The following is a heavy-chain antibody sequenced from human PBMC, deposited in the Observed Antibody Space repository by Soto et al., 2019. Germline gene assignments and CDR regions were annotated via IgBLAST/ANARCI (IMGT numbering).Heavy chain of an antibody. J-gene: IGHJ6*02. Sequence: SETLSLTCTVSGGSVSSGSYYWSWIRQPPGKGLEWIGYIYYSGSTNYNPSLKSRVTISVDTSKNQFSLKLSSVTAADTAVYYCARNIQYPEKMGYGMDVWGQGTTVTVSS. CDR3: ARNIQYPEKMGYGMDV. CDR1: GGSVSSGSYY. D-gene: IGHD2-2*01. CDR2: IYYSGST. V-gene: IGHV4-61*01.